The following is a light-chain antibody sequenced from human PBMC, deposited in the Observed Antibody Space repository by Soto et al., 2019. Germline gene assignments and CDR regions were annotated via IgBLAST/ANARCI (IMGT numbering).Light chain of an antibody. CDR3: QQSYSMPWT. J-gene: IGKJ1*01. CDR1: RTIDNY. Sequence: DIQMTQSPSSLSSFVGDRVTITCRAGRTIDNYLNWYQQIPGEAPKLLIYAASSLQSGVPSRFSGSGSGTDFTLTISSLHPEDFAAYYCQQSYSMPWTVGQGTKVEI. V-gene: IGKV1-39*01. CDR2: AAS.